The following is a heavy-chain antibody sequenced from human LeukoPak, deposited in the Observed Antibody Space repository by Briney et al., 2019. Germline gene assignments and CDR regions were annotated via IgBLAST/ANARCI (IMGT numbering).Heavy chain of an antibody. CDR2: MNPNSGKT. J-gene: IGHJ4*02. CDR1: GYTFTSYD. D-gene: IGHD5-12*01. V-gene: IGHV1-8*01. CDR3: ARGRRYSGYDAFGY. Sequence: ASVKVSCKASGYTFTSYDINWVRQATGQGLEWMGWMNPNSGKTGYAQKFQGRVTMTRNTSISTAYMELSSLRSEDTAVYYCARGRRYSGYDAFGYWGQGTLVTVSS.